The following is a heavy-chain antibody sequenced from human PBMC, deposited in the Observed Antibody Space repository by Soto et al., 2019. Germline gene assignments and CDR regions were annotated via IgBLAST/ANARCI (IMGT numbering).Heavy chain of an antibody. J-gene: IGHJ4*02. D-gene: IGHD2-15*01. CDR3: ARALRVVVDATAPADYFDY. CDR2: IYYSGST. CDR1: GGSISSGGYY. Sequence: PSETLSLTCTVSGGSISSGGYYWSWIRQHPGKGLEWIGYIYYSGSTYYNPSLKSRVTISVDTSKNQFSLKLSSVTAADTAVYYCARALRVVVDATAPADYFDYWGQGTLVTVSS. V-gene: IGHV4-31*03.